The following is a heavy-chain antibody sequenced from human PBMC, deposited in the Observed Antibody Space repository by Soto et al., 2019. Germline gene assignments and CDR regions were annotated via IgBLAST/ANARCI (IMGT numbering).Heavy chain of an antibody. V-gene: IGHV4-39*01. Sequence: QLQLQESGPGLVKPSETLSLTCTVSGGSISSSSYYWGWIRQPPGKGLEWIGSIYYSGSTYYNPSLKSRVTISVDTSKNQFSLKLSSVTAADTAVYYCARRFSGSYYDWFDPWGQGTLVTVSS. CDR2: IYYSGST. D-gene: IGHD1-26*01. CDR3: ARRFSGSYYDWFDP. CDR1: GGSISSSSYY. J-gene: IGHJ5*02.